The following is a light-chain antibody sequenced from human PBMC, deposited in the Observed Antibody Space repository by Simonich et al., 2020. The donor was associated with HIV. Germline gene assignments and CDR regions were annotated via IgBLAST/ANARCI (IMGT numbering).Light chain of an antibody. CDR3: QQLKGYPPT. V-gene: IGKV1-17*01. J-gene: IGKJ1*01. CDR2: AAS. CDR1: QSISRH. Sequence: DIQMTQSPSSLSASVGDRVTITCRASQSISRHLNWYQQKPGKAPKLLIYAASSLQSGVPSRFSGGESGTEFTLTISSLQPEDFATYYCQQLKGYPPTFGQGTRVEF.